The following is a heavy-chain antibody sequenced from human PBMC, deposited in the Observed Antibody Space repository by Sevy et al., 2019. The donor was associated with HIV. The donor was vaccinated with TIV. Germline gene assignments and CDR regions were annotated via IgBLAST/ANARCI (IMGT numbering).Heavy chain of an antibody. CDR1: GYSFTSYW. CDR3: AGIAAAGYDAFDI. J-gene: IGHJ3*02. D-gene: IGHD6-13*01. CDR2: IYPGDSDT. V-gene: IGHV5-51*01. Sequence: GESLKISCKGSGYSFTSYWIGWVRQMPGKGLEWMGIIYPGDSDTRYSPSFQGQVTISADKSISPAYLQWSSLKASDTAMYYCAGIAAAGYDAFDIWGQGTMVTVSS.